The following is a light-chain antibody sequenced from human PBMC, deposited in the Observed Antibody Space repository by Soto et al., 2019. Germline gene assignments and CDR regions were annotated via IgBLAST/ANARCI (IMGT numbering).Light chain of an antibody. CDR1: QRISSRY. Sequence: EIVLTQSPGTLSFSPGERATLSCTASQRISSRYLAWYQQNPGQAPSLLISGASTRATGIPDRFSGSGSGTDFTRTISRLEPEDFAVYFCQRYGSSPPFTFGQGTKVEI. J-gene: IGKJ2*01. CDR3: QRYGSSPPFT. V-gene: IGKV3-20*01. CDR2: GAS.